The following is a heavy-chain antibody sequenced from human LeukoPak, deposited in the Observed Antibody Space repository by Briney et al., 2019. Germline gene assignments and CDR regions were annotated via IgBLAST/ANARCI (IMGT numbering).Heavy chain of an antibody. CDR1: GGPIGSYY. J-gene: IGHJ5*02. CDR2: IYYSGST. D-gene: IGHD3-22*01. V-gene: IGHV4-59*01. Sequence: SETLSLTCTVSGGPIGSYYWSWIRQPPGKGLEWVGYIYYSGSTNYNPSLKSRVTISVDTSKNQFSLKLSSVTAADTAVYYCARETYYDSSGLLGVNWFDPWGQGTLVTVSS. CDR3: ARETYYDSSGLLGVNWFDP.